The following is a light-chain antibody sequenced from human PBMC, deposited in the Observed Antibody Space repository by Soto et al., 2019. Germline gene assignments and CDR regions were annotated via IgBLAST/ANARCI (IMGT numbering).Light chain of an antibody. Sequence: QSVLTQPASVSGSPGQSVTISCTGTSSDFGSYKFVSCYQHHPGTVPKVIIYETSKRPSGVSDRFSGSKSGNTASLTISGLQAEDEADYYCFSFTSTNTHVFGSGTKVTVL. V-gene: IGLV2-23*01. CDR2: ETS. CDR1: SSDFGSYKF. J-gene: IGLJ1*01. CDR3: FSFTSTNTHV.